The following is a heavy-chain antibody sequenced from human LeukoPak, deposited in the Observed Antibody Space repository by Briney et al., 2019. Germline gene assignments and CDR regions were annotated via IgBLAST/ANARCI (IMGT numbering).Heavy chain of an antibody. CDR1: GFPFFSYY. CDR2: INQDESVT. D-gene: IGHD3-10*01. J-gene: IGHJ6*02. V-gene: IGHV3-7*02. CDR3: ARRGRYGMDV. Sequence: PGGSLRLSCAASGFPFFSYYMTWVRQAPGKGLEWVATINQDESVTDSVDAVKGRFTVSRDNAKNSLYLQMNSLRAEDTAVYYCARRGRYGMDVWGQGTTVTVSS.